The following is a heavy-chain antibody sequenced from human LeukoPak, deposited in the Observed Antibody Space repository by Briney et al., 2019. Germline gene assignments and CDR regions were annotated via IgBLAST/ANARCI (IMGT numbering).Heavy chain of an antibody. CDR2: IYYSGST. D-gene: IGHD3-22*01. J-gene: IGHJ4*02. V-gene: IGHV4-59*01. CDR3: ARVGTNTYYYDSSGRNYFDP. Sequence: SETLSLTCTVSGGSISSYYWSWIRQPPGKGLEWIGYIYYSGSTNYNPSLKSRVTISVDTSKNQFSLKLSSVTAADTAVYYCARVGTNTYYYDSSGRNYFDPWGQGTLVTVSS. CDR1: GGSISSYY.